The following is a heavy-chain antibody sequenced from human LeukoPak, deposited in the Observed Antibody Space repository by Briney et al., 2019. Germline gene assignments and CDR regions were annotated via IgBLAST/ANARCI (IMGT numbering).Heavy chain of an antibody. D-gene: IGHD2-2*01. CDR1: GGSISSSSYY. Sequence: SETLSLTCTVSGGSISSSSYYWGWIRQPPGKGLEWIGSIYYSGSTYYNPSLKSRVTISVDTSKNQFSLKLSSVTAADTAVYYCARDQLGYCSSTSCFPFDYWGQGTLVTVSS. CDR2: IYYSGST. CDR3: ARDQLGYCSSTSCFPFDY. J-gene: IGHJ4*02. V-gene: IGHV4-39*07.